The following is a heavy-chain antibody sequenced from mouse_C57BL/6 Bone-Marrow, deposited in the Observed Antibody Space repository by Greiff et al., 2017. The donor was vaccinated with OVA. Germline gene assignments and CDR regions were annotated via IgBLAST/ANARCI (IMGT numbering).Heavy chain of an antibody. Sequence: QVQLQQPGAELVKPGASVKMSCKSSGYTFTSYWITWVKQRPGQGLEWIGDIYPGSGSTNYNEKFKSKATLTVDTSSSTAYMQLSSLTSEDSAVYYCARSYGSSYDGYFDVWGTGTTVTVSS. CDR2: IYPGSGST. J-gene: IGHJ1*03. CDR1: GYTFTSYW. CDR3: ARSYGSSYDGYFDV. V-gene: IGHV1-55*01. D-gene: IGHD1-1*01.